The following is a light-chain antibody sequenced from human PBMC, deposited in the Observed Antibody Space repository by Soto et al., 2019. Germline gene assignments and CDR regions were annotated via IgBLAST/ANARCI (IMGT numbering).Light chain of an antibody. CDR3: SSYADSNNFDV. J-gene: IGLJ1*01. Sequence: QSVLTQPPSASGSPGQSVTISCTGTSSDIGGYDYVSWYQQHPGKAPKLLIYEVTKRPSGVPDRFSGSKSGNTASLTVSGLQADDEAAYYCSSYADSNNFDVFGTGTKLTVL. V-gene: IGLV2-8*01. CDR2: EVT. CDR1: SSDIGGYDY.